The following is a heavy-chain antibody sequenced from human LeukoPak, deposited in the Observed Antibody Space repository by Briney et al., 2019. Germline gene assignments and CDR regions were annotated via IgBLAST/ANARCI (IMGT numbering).Heavy chain of an antibody. D-gene: IGHD6-13*01. J-gene: IGHJ4*02. V-gene: IGHV3-48*03. Sequence: VGSLRLSCAASGFTFSSYEMNWVRQAPGKGLEWVSYISSSGSTIYYADSVKGRFTISRDNAKNSLYLQMNSLRVEDTAVYYCARAAAAGTVDYWGQGTLVTVSS. CDR1: GFTFSSYE. CDR2: ISSSGSTI. CDR3: ARAAAAGTVDY.